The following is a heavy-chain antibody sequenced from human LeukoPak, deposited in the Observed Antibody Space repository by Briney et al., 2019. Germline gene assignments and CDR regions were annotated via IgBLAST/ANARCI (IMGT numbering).Heavy chain of an antibody. D-gene: IGHD1-26*01. V-gene: IGHV4-39*01. J-gene: IGHJ4*02. CDR2: IHYSGNT. CDR3: AGRVGATIWTGKEF. Sequence: SETLSLTCTVSGDSISSGTFYWGWVRQPPGKGLEWIGSIHYSGNTYYNPSLKSPVTISVDTSKNQFSLNLSSVTAADTAVYYCAGRVGATIWTGKEFWGQGILVTVSS. CDR1: GDSISSGTFY.